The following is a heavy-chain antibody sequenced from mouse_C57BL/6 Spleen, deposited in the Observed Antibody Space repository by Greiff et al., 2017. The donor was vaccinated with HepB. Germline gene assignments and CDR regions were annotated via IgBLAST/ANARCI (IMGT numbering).Heavy chain of an antibody. CDR2: IDPNSGGT. J-gene: IGHJ1*03. CDR1: GYTFTSYW. CDR3: AREGYSNYVGYFDV. V-gene: IGHV1-72*01. Sequence: QVQLKQPGAELVKPGASVKLSCKASGYTFTSYWMHWVKQRPGRGREWIGRIDPNSGGTKYNEKFKSKAPLTVDKHSSTAYMQLSSLTSEDSAVYYCAREGYSNYVGYFDVWGTGTTVTVSS. D-gene: IGHD2-5*01.